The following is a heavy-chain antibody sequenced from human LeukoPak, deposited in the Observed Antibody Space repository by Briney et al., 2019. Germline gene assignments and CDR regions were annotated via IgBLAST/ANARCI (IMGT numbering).Heavy chain of an antibody. V-gene: IGHV4-34*01. CDR2: INHSGST. J-gene: IGHJ6*02. CDR3: ARGPRTYSGSYRHYYGMDV. Sequence: PSETLSLTCAVYGGSFSGYYWSWIRQPPGKGLEWIGEINHSGSTNYNPSLKSRVTISVDTSKNQFSLKLSSVTAADTAVYYCARGPRTYSGSYRHYYGMDVWGQGTTVTVSS. CDR1: GGSFSGYY. D-gene: IGHD1-26*01.